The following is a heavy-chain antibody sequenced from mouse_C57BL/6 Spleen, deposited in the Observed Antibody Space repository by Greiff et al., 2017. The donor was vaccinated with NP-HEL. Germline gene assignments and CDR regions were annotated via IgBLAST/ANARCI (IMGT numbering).Heavy chain of an antibody. J-gene: IGHJ3*01. CDR1: GYAFSSYW. CDR2: IYPGDGDT. V-gene: IGHV1-80*01. Sequence: QVHVKQSGAELVKPGASVKISCKASGYAFSSYWMNWVKQRPGKGLEWIGQIYPGDGDTNYNGKFKGKATLTADKSSSTAYMQLSSLTSEDSAVYFCARGGTVAPFAYWGQGTLVTVSA. CDR3: ARGGTVAPFAY. D-gene: IGHD1-1*01.